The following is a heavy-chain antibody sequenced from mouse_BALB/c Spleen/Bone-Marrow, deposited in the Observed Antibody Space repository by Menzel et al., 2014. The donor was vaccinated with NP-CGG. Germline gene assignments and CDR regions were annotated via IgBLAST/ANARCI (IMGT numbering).Heavy chain of an antibody. D-gene: IGHD2-13*01. Sequence: EVQLVESGGGLVQPGGSLKLSCATSGFTFSDCYMYWVRQTPEKRLEWVAYISNGGGSTYYPDTVKGRFTISRDNAKNTLYLQMSRLKSEDTAMYYCARQDYSYYYAMDYWGQGTSVTVSS. CDR2: ISNGGGST. J-gene: IGHJ4*01. V-gene: IGHV5-12*02. CDR1: GFTFSDCY. CDR3: ARQDYSYYYAMDY.